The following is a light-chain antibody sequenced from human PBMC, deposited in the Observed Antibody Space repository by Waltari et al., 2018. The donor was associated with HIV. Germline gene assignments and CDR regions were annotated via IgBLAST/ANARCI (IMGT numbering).Light chain of an antibody. J-gene: IGKJ1*01. Sequence: EVVLTQSPLSLPVALGQPASISCRSSQGLVSSDGNTYLTWLQEGPGQSPRRLIYNNSNPGSWVPDTFSGSGTATDFTLTISRVEAEDVGVYYCMQSTHWPWTFGQGTRVEI. V-gene: IGKV2-30*01. CDR2: NNS. CDR3: MQSTHWPWT. CDR1: QGLVSSDGNTY.